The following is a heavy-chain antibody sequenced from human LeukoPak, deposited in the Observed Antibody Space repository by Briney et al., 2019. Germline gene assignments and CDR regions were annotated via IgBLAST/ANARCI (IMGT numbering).Heavy chain of an antibody. V-gene: IGHV3-21*01. CDR1: GFTFSSYS. CDR2: ISSSSSYI. CDR3: ASGSGIVGATNDY. J-gene: IGHJ4*02. D-gene: IGHD1-26*01. Sequence: GGSLRLSCAASGFTFSSYSMNWVRQAPGKGLEWVSSISSSSSYIYYADSVKGRFTISRDNAKNSLYLQMNSLRAEDTAVYYRASGSGIVGATNDYWGQGTLVTVSS.